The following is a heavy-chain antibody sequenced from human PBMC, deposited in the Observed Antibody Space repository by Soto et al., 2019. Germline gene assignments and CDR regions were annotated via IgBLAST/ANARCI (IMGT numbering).Heavy chain of an antibody. Sequence: PSETLSLTCTVSGGSISSGDYYWSRIRQPPGKGLEWIGYIYYSGSTYYNPSLKSRVTISVDTSKNQFSLKLSSVTAADTAVYYCARDAQWLDPPPNYYYGMDVWGQGTTVTVSS. V-gene: IGHV4-30-4*01. CDR3: ARDAQWLDPPPNYYYGMDV. J-gene: IGHJ6*02. CDR2: IYYSGST. D-gene: IGHD6-19*01. CDR1: GGSISSGDYY.